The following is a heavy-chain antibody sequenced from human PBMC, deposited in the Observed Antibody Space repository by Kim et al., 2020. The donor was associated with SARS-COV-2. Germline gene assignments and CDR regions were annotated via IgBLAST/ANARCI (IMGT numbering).Heavy chain of an antibody. V-gene: IGHV5-51*01. J-gene: IGHJ4*02. D-gene: IGHD4-17*01. Sequence: RYSPSFPGQVAISADKSISTAYLQWSSLKASDTAMYYCARTTTVTAADYWGQGTLVTVSS. CDR3: ARTTTVTAADY.